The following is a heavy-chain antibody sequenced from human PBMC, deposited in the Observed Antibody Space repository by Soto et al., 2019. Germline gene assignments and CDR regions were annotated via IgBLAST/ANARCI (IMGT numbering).Heavy chain of an antibody. D-gene: IGHD3-22*01. CDR1: GYTFTSYS. Sequence: ASVKVSCQASGYTFTSYSMHWVRQAPGQRLEWMGWINAGNGNTKYSQKFQGRVTITRDTSASTAYMELSSLRSEDTAVYYCARVLPHDSSGYQGWFDPWGQGTLVTASS. CDR3: ARVLPHDSSGYQGWFDP. CDR2: INAGNGNT. V-gene: IGHV1-3*01. J-gene: IGHJ5*02.